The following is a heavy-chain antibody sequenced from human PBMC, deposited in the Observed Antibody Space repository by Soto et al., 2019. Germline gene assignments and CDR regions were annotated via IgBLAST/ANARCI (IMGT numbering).Heavy chain of an antibody. CDR3: ARSPDSSGYYPRWYYYGMDV. CDR1: GGSISSSNW. D-gene: IGHD3-22*01. V-gene: IGHV4-4*02. Sequence: QVQLQESGPGLVKPSGTLSLTCAVSGGSISSSNWWSWVRQPPGKGLEWIGEIYHSGSTNYNPSLKSRVTISVDKSKNQFSLKLSSVAAGDTAVYYCARSPDSSGYYPRWYYYGMDVWGQGTTVTVSS. J-gene: IGHJ6*02. CDR2: IYHSGST.